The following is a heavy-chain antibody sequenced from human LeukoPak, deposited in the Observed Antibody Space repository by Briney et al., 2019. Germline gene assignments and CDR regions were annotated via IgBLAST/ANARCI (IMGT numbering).Heavy chain of an antibody. J-gene: IGHJ4*02. CDR3: ARGMGSGTYRRFDF. CDR1: GYTFTSYD. V-gene: IGHV1-2*02. D-gene: IGHD3-10*01. CDR2: ITPSSGAT. Sequence: ASVKVSCKASGYTFTSYDLNCVRQATGQGLEWMGWITPSSGATNYAQQLQGRITMTRDTSISTAYMELNNLISDDTAVYYCARGMGSGTYRRFDFWGQGTLVTVSS.